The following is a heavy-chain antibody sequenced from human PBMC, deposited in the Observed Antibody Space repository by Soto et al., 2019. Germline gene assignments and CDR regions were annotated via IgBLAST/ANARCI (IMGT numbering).Heavy chain of an antibody. D-gene: IGHD2-15*01. V-gene: IGHV3-49*03. CDR1: GFTFGDYA. J-gene: IGHJ6*03. CDR3: TRDCSGGSCYSDYYYYMDV. CDR2: IRSKAYGGTT. Sequence: GGSLRLSCTASGFTFGDYAMSWFRQAPGKGLEWVGFIRSKAYGGTTEYAASVKGRFTISRDDSKSIAYLQMNSLKTEDTAVYYCTRDCSGGSCYSDYYYYMDVWGKGTTVTV.